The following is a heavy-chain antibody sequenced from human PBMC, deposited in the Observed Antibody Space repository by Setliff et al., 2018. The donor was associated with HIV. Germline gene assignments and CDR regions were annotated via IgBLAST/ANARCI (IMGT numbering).Heavy chain of an antibody. J-gene: IGHJ3*02. CDR1: GYTFTSYY. V-gene: IGHV1-46*01. D-gene: IGHD3-22*01. CDR2: INPSGGSA. Sequence: ASVKVSCKASGYTFTSYYLHWVRQAPGQGLEWMGMINPSGGSASHAQKFQGRVTMSRDTSTSTVYMELSSLRSEDTAVYYCARDYFGSSADHYGFGAFDIWGQGTMVTVSS. CDR3: ARDYFGSSADHYGFGAFDI.